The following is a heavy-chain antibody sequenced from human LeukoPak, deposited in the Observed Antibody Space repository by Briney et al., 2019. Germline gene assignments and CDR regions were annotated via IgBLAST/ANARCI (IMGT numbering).Heavy chain of an antibody. V-gene: IGHV3-23*01. Sequence: GGSLRLSCAASGFTFSSYAMSWVRQAPGKGLEWVSAISGSGGSTYYADSVKGRFTISRDNSKNTLYLQMNSLRAEDTAVYYCAKDSKTYYDFWSGYYPFDYWGQGTLVTASS. D-gene: IGHD3-3*01. CDR2: ISGSGGST. CDR3: AKDSKTYYDFWSGYYPFDY. CDR1: GFTFSSYA. J-gene: IGHJ4*02.